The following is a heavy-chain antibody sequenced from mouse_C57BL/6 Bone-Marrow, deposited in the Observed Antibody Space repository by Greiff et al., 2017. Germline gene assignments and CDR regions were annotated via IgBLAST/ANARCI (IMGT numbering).Heavy chain of an antibody. J-gene: IGHJ3*01. D-gene: IGHD2-3*01. CDR2: IDPSDSYT. Sequence: VQLQQPGAELVRPGTSVKLSCKASGYTFTSYWMHWVKQRPGQGLEWIGVIDPSDSYTNYNQKFKGKATLTVDTSSSTAYMQLSSLTSEDSAVYYCARDGYYGFAYGGQGTLVTVSA. CDR1: GYTFTSYW. CDR3: ARDGYYGFAY. V-gene: IGHV1-59*01.